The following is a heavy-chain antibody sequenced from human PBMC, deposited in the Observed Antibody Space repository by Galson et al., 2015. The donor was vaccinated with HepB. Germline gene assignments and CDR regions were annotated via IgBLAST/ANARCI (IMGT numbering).Heavy chain of an antibody. J-gene: IGHJ2*01. CDR2: FDPEDGET. CDR3: ARDIGPDCGGDCYLPQNWYFDL. D-gene: IGHD2-21*02. CDR1: GYTLTELS. Sequence: SVKVSCKVSGYTLTELSMHWVRQAPGKGLEWMGGFDPEDGETIYAQKFQGRVTMTEDTSTDTAYMELSSLRSEDTAVYYCARDIGPDCGGDCYLPQNWYFDLWGRGTLVTVSS. V-gene: IGHV1-24*01.